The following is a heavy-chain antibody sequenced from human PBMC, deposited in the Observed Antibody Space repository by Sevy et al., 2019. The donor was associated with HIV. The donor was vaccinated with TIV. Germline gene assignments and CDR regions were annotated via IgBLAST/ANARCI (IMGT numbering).Heavy chain of an antibody. Sequence: GGSLGLSCAASGFTFSSNAMSWVRQAPGKGLEGVSAIRGSGGSTYYADPGKGRFTISRDNSKNTLYLQMNSLRAEDTAVYYCARHDYGDYIDSYWGQGTLVTVSS. J-gene: IGHJ4*02. CDR1: GFTFSSNA. V-gene: IGHV3-23*01. CDR2: IRGSGGST. D-gene: IGHD4-17*01. CDR3: ARHDYGDYIDSY.